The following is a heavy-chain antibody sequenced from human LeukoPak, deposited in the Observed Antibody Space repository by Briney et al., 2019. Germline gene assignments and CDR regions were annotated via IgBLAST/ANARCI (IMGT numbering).Heavy chain of an antibody. V-gene: IGHV1-69*05. Sequence: GASVKVSCKASGGTFSSYAISWVRQAPGQGLEWMGRISPIFGTANYAQKFQGRVTITTDESTSTAYMELSSLRSEDTAVYYCARGYYYDSSGTYYFDYWGQGTLVTVSS. CDR3: ARGYYYDSSGTYYFDY. CDR2: ISPIFGTA. J-gene: IGHJ4*02. D-gene: IGHD3-22*01. CDR1: GGTFSSYA.